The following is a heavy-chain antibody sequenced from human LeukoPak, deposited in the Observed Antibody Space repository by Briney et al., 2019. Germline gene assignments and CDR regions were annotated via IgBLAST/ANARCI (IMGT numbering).Heavy chain of an antibody. J-gene: IGHJ4*02. V-gene: IGHV3-74*01. CDR1: GFTFSSYW. CDR2: INSDGSST. D-gene: IGHD3-10*01. Sequence: GGSLRLSCAASGFTFSSYWIHWVRQAPGKGLVWVSRINSDGSSTSYADSVKGRFTISRDNAKNTLYLQMNSLRAEDTAVYYCARDQGGFGELLSVFDYWGQGTLVTVSS. CDR3: ARDQGGFGELLSVFDY.